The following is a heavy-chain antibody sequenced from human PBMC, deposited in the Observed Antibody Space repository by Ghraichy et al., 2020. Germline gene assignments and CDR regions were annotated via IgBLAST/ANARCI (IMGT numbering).Heavy chain of an antibody. CDR2: IYYSGST. J-gene: IGHJ4*02. Sequence: SETRSLTCTVSGGSISSSSYYWGWIRQPPGKGLEWIGSIYYSGSTYYNPSLKSRVTISVDTSKNQFSLKLSSVTAADTAVYYCASPYYYDSSGYPADDYWGQGTLVTVSS. D-gene: IGHD3-22*01. CDR3: ASPYYYDSSGYPADDY. V-gene: IGHV4-39*01. CDR1: GGSISSSSYY.